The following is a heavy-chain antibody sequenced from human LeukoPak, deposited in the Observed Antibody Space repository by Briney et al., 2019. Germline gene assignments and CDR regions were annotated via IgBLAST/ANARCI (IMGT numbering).Heavy chain of an antibody. J-gene: IGHJ4*02. CDR3: AKGYDFWSGYCD. Sequence: SEGSLRLSCAASGFTFSSYAMSWVRQAPGKGLEWVSAISGSGGSAYYADSVKGRFTISRDNSKNTLYLQMNSLRAEDTAVYYCAKGYDFWSGYCDWGQGTLVTVPS. CDR2: ISGSGGSA. CDR1: GFTFSSYA. D-gene: IGHD3-3*01. V-gene: IGHV3-23*01.